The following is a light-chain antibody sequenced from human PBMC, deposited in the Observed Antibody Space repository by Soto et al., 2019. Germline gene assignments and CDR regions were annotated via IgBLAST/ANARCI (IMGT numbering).Light chain of an antibody. CDR3: QHYGSSPPYT. J-gene: IGKJ2*01. V-gene: IGKV3-20*01. Sequence: IVLTQSPDTLSLSPGERATLYCRASRRVSSSYLAWYQQKPGRAPRLLISGASNRATDIPDRFSGSESGTDFTLTISRLEPEDFAVYYCQHYGSSPPYTFGQGTKVEIK. CDR2: GAS. CDR1: RRVSSSY.